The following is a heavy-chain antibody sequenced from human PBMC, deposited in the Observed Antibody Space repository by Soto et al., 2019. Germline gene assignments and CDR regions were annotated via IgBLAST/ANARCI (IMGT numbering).Heavy chain of an antibody. CDR3: AREGIVVAGTEGYFDY. CDR1: GFIFSSFT. Sequence: SLRLSCAASGFIFSSFTMNWVRQAPGKGLERISYISNTNSPIYYADSVKGRFTISRDNAKKSLYLQMNSLRDEDTAVYYCAREGIVVAGTEGYFDYWGQGTLVTVSS. CDR2: ISNTNSPI. V-gene: IGHV3-48*02. J-gene: IGHJ4*02. D-gene: IGHD6-19*01.